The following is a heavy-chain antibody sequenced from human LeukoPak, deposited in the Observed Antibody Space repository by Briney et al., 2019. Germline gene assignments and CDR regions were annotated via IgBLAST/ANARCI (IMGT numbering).Heavy chain of an antibody. CDR3: ASTYYYGSGSYYDSRDGFDI. CDR1: GGSISSYY. Sequence: PSETLSLTCTVSGGSISSYYWSWIRQPAGKGLEWIGRIYTSGSTNYNPSLKSRVTMSVDTSKNQFSLKLSSVTAADTAVYYCASTYYYGSGSYYDSRDGFDIWGQGTMVTVSS. V-gene: IGHV4-4*07. D-gene: IGHD3-10*01. CDR2: IYTSGST. J-gene: IGHJ3*02.